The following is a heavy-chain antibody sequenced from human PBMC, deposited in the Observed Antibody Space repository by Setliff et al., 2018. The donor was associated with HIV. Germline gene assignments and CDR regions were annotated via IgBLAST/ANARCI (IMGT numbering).Heavy chain of an antibody. CDR1: GLTFNRYW. V-gene: IGHV3-48*04. D-gene: IGHD1-26*01. CDR2: ISRTDGTT. CDR3: ARVPHRVVGTTTLLYHFDY. J-gene: IGHJ4*02. Sequence: GGSLRLSCVASGLTFNRYWMNWVRQAPGKGLEWISYISRTDGTTYYAESVRGRFTISRDNAKNSLYLQMNSLRAEDTAVYYCARVPHRVVGTTTLLYHFDYWGLGTLVTVSS.